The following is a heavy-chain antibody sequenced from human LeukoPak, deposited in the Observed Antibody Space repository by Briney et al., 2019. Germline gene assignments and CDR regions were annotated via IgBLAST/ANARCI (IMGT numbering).Heavy chain of an antibody. J-gene: IGHJ4*02. CDR2: VNPDSGGT. CDR1: GYTFTGYY. CDR3: ARDLEGLERYFDH. D-gene: IGHD1-1*01. Sequence: GTSVKVSCEASGYTFTGYYMHWVRQAPGQGLEWMGLVNPDSGGTKYAQKFQGRVTMTRDTSINTAFWEVSGLRSDDTAVYFCARDLEGLERYFDHWGQGTLVTVSS. V-gene: IGHV1-2*02.